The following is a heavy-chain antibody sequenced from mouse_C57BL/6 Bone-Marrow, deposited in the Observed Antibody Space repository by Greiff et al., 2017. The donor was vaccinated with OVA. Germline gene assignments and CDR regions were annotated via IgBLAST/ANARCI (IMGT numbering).Heavy chain of an antibody. CDR1: GFSFNTYA. D-gene: IGHD2-2*01. Sequence: EVQGVESGGGLVQPKGSLKLSCAASGFSFNTYAMNWVRQAPGKGLEWVARIRSKSNNYATYYSDSVKDRFTISRDDSEIMLYLQMNNLKTEDTAMYYCVRPFDYGYDGWFAYWGQGTLVTVSA. CDR2: IRSKSNNYAT. CDR3: VRPFDYGYDGWFAY. J-gene: IGHJ3*01. V-gene: IGHV10-1*01.